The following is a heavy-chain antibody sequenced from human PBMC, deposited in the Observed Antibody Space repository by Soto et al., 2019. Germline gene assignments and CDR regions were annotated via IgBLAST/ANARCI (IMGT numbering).Heavy chain of an antibody. J-gene: IGHJ6*02. V-gene: IGHV3-53*01. CDR2: IYSGGST. CDR3: AKGTQGGSGWYRYYYGMDV. Sequence: GGSLRLSCAASGFTVSSNYMSWVRQAPGKGLEWVSVIYSGGSTYYADSVKGRFTISRDNSKNTLYLQMNSLRAEDTAVYYCAKGTQGGSGWYRYYYGMDVWGQGTTVTVSS. D-gene: IGHD6-13*01. CDR1: GFTVSSNY.